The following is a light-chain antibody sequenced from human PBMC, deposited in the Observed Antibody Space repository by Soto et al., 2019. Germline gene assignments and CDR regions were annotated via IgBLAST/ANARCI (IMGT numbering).Light chain of an antibody. CDR2: DAS. CDR3: QQYDKYST. Sequence: QMTQSPSPLSSSAGGRAAISCRPSQSLSVPLAWYPQKPGKAPRLLIYDASTLQGGVPSRFSGRGSGTEFTLTVTSLQPDDFASYFCQQYDKYSTFGHGTKVDIK. CDR1: QSLSVP. J-gene: IGKJ1*01. V-gene: IGKV1-5*01.